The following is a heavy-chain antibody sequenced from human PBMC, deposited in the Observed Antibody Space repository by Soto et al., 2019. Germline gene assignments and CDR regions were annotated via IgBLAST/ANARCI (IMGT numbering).Heavy chain of an antibody. CDR3: ARDPTRSGYGWFDP. D-gene: IGHD3-22*01. CDR2: ISSTSSYT. Sequence: QVVESGGGLVKPGGSLRLSCAASGFIFGDSCMSWIRQAPGKGLEWVAYISSTSSYTDYADSVKGRFTISRDNAKNSLYLQMNGLRAEDTAVYYCARDPTRSGYGWFDPWGQGTLVTVSS. V-gene: IGHV3-11*05. CDR1: GFIFGDSC. J-gene: IGHJ5*02.